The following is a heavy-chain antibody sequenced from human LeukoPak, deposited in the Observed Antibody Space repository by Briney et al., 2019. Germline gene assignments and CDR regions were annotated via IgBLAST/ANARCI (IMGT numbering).Heavy chain of an antibody. CDR2: IKQDGSEK. J-gene: IGHJ4*02. V-gene: IGHV3-7*01. CDR3: ARESVNYERGLDY. Sequence: QPGGSLRLSCAASGFTFSSYWMSWVRQAPGKGLEWVANIKQDGSEKYYVDSVKGRFTISRDNAKNSLYLQMNSLRAEDTAVYYCARESVNYERGLDYWGQGTLVTVSS. D-gene: IGHD1-7*01. CDR1: GFTFSSYW.